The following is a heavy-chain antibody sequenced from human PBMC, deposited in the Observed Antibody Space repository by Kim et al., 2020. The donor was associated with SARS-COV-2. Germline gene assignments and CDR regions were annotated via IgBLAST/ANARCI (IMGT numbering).Heavy chain of an antibody. J-gene: IGHJ6*02. V-gene: IGHV4-59*01. CDR3: ARDARITVTRGYYGLDV. CDR2: VSYSGST. D-gene: IGHD3-10*01. CDR1: GGSINRYE. Sequence: SETLSLTCTVSGGSINRYEWSWIRQPPGKGLEWIGYVSYSGSTNYNSSLKSRVTISVDTSKNQFSLKLTSVTAADSAFYYCARDARITVTRGYYGLDVWGQGTAVTVSS.